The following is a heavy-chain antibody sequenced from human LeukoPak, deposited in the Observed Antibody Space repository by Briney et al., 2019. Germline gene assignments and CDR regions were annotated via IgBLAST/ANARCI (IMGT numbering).Heavy chain of an antibody. V-gene: IGHV3-66*01. D-gene: IGHD6-6*01. CDR3: AREYSSLPSV. J-gene: IGHJ6*02. CDR2: IYSGGTT. Sequence: GGSLRLSCAASGFTFSDYYMSWVRQAPGKGLEWVSVIYSGGTTQYADSVKGRFTVSRDNSKNTLYLQMNSLRAEDTAVYYCAREYSSLPSVWGQGTTVTVSS. CDR1: GFTFSDYY.